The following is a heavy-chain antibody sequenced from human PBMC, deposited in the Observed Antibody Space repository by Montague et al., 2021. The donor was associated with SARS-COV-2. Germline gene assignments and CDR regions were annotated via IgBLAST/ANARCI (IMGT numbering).Heavy chain of an antibody. Sequence: SVTLSLTCAVYGGSFSGYYWSWIRQPPGKGLEWIGEINHSGSTNYNPSLKSRVTISVDTSKNQFSLKLSSVTAADTAVYYCAREVRGSIVVVIAIPYYYFDSWGQGTLVTVSS. CDR1: GGSFSGYY. J-gene: IGHJ4*02. V-gene: IGHV4-34*01. CDR2: INHSGST. CDR3: AREVRGSIVVVIAIPYYYFDS. D-gene: IGHD2-21*01.